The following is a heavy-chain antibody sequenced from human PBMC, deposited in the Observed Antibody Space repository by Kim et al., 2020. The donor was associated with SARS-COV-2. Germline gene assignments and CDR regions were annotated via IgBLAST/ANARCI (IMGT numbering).Heavy chain of an antibody. CDR1: GYTFTNYA. CDR2: IDTKTGKP. CDR3: ARDGGPAVIWSWQDS. Sequence: ASVKVSCKASGYTFTNYAINWVRQAPGQGLECMGWIDTKTGKPTYAQGFTGRFAFSMDTSVSTAYLQIDTLQIEDTAVYYCARDGGPAVIWSWQDSWGQGTLVTVSS. J-gene: IGHJ4*02. V-gene: IGHV7-4-1*01. D-gene: IGHD3-16*02.